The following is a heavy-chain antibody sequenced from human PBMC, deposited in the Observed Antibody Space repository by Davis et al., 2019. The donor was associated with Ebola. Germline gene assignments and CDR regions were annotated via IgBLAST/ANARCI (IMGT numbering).Heavy chain of an antibody. J-gene: IGHJ4*02. V-gene: IGHV4-4*02. CDR2: IYYSGST. D-gene: IGHD5-18*01. CDR1: GGSISSSNW. Sequence: SETLSLTCAVSGGSISSSNWWSWVRQPPGKGLEWIGEIYYSGSTYYNPSLKSRVTISVDTSKNQFSLKVSSVTAADTAVYYCARIVETAMVTWGYFDYWGQGTLVTVSS. CDR3: ARIVETAMVTWGYFDY.